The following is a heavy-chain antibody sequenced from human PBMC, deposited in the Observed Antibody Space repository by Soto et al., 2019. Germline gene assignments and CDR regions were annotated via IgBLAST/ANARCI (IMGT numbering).Heavy chain of an antibody. Sequence: HGESLKISCKGSGYSFTSYWIGWVRQMPGKGLECMGIIYPGDSDTRYSPSFQGQVTISADKSINTAYLQWSSLKASDTAIYYCARPSDTRGWFDSWGQGTMVTVSS. CDR1: GYSFTSYW. CDR3: ARPSDTRGWFDS. D-gene: IGHD2-2*01. CDR2: IYPGDSDT. J-gene: IGHJ5*01. V-gene: IGHV5-51*01.